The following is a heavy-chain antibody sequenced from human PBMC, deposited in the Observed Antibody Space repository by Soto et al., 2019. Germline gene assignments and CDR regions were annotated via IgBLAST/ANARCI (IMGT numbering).Heavy chain of an antibody. D-gene: IGHD2-2*01. CDR2: IKQDGSET. CDR3: ARDRAFCSGTNCRRGSIYYYYMDV. J-gene: IGHJ6*03. V-gene: IGHV3-7*01. CDR1: GFTFSGHW. Sequence: VPLVESGGGLVQPGGSLRLSCAASGFTFSGHWMSWVRQAPGKGLEWVAHIKQDGSETFYVGSVKGRFTISRDNAKNSLDLQMNSLRAEDTALYYCARDRAFCSGTNCRRGSIYYYYMDVWGNGTTVTVSS.